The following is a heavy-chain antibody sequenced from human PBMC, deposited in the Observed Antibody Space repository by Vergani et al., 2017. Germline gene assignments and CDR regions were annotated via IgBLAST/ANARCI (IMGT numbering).Heavy chain of an antibody. Sequence: QVQLVQSGAEVKKPGSSVKVSCKASGATFRSNTISWVRQVPGQGLEWMGRIIPVLGKTKYAQDFQGRLTITADTSTSTAYMELTSLRSQDTAVYYCAGDPRGYSGDPEDYYYGMDVWGQGTTVTVSS. V-gene: IGHV1-69*08. CDR1: GATFRSNT. J-gene: IGHJ6*02. CDR2: IIPVLGKT. CDR3: AGDPRGYSGDPEDYYYGMDV. D-gene: IGHD1-26*01.